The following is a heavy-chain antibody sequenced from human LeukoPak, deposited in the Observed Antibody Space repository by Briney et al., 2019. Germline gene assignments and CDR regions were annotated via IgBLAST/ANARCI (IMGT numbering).Heavy chain of an antibody. CDR2: IYTSGST. CDR3: ARSRMVRGVIEFDP. J-gene: IGHJ5*02. V-gene: IGHV4-61*02. D-gene: IGHD3-10*01. CDR1: GGSISSGSYS. Sequence: SETLSLTCTVSGGSISSGSYSWSWIRQPAGKGLEWIGRIYTSGSTNYNPSLKSRVTISVDTSKNQFSLKLSSVTAADTAVYYCARSRMVRGVIEFDPWGQGTLVTVSS.